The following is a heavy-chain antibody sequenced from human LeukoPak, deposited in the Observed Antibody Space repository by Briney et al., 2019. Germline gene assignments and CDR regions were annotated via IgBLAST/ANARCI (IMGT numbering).Heavy chain of an antibody. CDR3: ARGQAQQWLVSPWNYYYMDV. D-gene: IGHD6-19*01. Sequence: GGPLRLSCAASGFPFSSYGMHWVRQAPGKGLEWVAFIRYDGSNKYYADSVKGRFTISRDNSKNTLYLQMNSLRAEDTAVYYCARGQAQQWLVSPWNYYYMDVWGKGTTVTISS. V-gene: IGHV3-30*02. CDR1: GFPFSSYG. J-gene: IGHJ6*03. CDR2: IRYDGSNK.